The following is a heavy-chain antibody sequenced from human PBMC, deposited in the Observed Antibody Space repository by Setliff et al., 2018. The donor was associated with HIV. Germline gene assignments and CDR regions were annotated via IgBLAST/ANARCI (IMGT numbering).Heavy chain of an antibody. CDR1: GGSISSSSHY. V-gene: IGHV4-39*01. CDR3: AREHCSGGSCNGFDI. D-gene: IGHD2-15*01. Sequence: NPSETLSLTCTVSGGSISSSSHYWGWIRQSPGKGLEWIGSIYYSGSTYYNSSLKSRVTISVDTSKNQFSLKLSSVTAADTAMYYCAREHCSGGSCNGFDIWGQGTMVTVSS. CDR2: IYYSGST. J-gene: IGHJ3*02.